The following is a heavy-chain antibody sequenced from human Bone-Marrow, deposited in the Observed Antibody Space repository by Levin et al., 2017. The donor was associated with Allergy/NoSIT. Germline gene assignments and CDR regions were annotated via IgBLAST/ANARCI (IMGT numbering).Heavy chain of an antibody. CDR1: GFTFSSYG. D-gene: IGHD2-2*01. V-gene: IGHV3-30*18. J-gene: IGHJ5*02. CDR2: ISYDGSNK. Sequence: SCAASGFTFSSYGMHWVRQAPGKGLEWVAVISYDGSNKYYADSVKGRFTISRDNSKNTLYLQMNSLRAEDTAVYYCAKDAYCISTSCYEKEEFDPWGQGTLVTVSS. CDR3: AKDAYCISTSCYEKEEFDP.